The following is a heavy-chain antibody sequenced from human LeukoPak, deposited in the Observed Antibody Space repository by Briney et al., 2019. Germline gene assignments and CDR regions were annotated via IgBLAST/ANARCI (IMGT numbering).Heavy chain of an antibody. CDR3: ARDNKGDYYDSSGSLRPYYYYYYMDV. CDR1: GYTFTSYY. D-gene: IGHD3-22*01. J-gene: IGHJ6*03. Sequence: ASVKVSCKASGYTFTSYYRHWVRQAPGKGLEWMGIINPGGGSTSYAQKFQGRVTMTRDTSTSTVYMELSSLRSEDTAVYYCARDNKGDYYDSSGSLRPYYYYYYMDVWGKGTTVTISS. CDR2: INPGGGST. V-gene: IGHV1-46*01.